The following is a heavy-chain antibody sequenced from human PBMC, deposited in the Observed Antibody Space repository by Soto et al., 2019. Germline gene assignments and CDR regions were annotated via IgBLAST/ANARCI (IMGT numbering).Heavy chain of an antibody. CDR2: ISYDGSNK. J-gene: IGHJ4*02. CDR1: GFTLSSYG. V-gene: IGHV3-30*18. Sequence: QVQLVESGGGVVQTGRSLRLSCAASGFTLSSYGKHWVRQAPGKGLEWVVVISYDGSNKYYADSVKGRFTISRDNSKNTRYLQMNSVRAEDTAVCYCVKGLSIAAAGKVWCFDYWGQGTLVTVSA. CDR3: VKGLSIAAAGKVWCFDY. D-gene: IGHD6-13*01.